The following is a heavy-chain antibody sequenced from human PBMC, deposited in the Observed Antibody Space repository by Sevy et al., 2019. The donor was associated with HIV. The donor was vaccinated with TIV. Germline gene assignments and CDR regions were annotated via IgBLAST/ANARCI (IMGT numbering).Heavy chain of an antibody. Sequence: GGSLRLSCAASGFPFSNFAMSWVGQAPGKGLEWVSTLIGGRSRTYYADSVTGRFIISRDNSRNTLYLQMNSLRAEDTAIYYCAKRRVQSGLSGGGANYGMDVCGRGTTVTVSS. D-gene: IGHD2-8*02. CDR2: LIGGRSRT. J-gene: IGHJ6*02. V-gene: IGHV3-23*01. CDR1: GFPFSNFA. CDR3: AKRRVQSGLSGGGANYGMDV.